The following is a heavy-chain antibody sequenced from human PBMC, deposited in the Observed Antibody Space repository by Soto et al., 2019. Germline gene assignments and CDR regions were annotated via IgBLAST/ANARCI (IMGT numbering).Heavy chain of an antibody. Sequence: EVQLVESGGGLVKPEESLRLSCAASGFPFSHAWMSWVRQAPGKGLEWVGRIESKISGGSTKYAAPVKGRFTISRDDSENTLYLQMNSLKIDDTAIYYCTTDCSDTHCYGDGAFDVWGQGTMVTVSS. V-gene: IGHV3-15*04. CDR2: IESKISGGST. J-gene: IGHJ3*01. CDR1: GFPFSHAW. CDR3: TTDCSDTHCYGDGAFDV. D-gene: IGHD2-2*01.